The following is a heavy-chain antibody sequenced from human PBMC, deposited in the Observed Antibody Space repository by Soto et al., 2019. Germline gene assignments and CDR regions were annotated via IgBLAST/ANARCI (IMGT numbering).Heavy chain of an antibody. CDR2: ITSSSGYT. V-gene: IGHV3-11*06. CDR3: ARDLSRGIASYALDV. J-gene: IGHJ6*02. CDR1: GFIFSDYY. Sequence: QVQLVQSGGGMVRPGGSLTLTCEASGFIFSDYYMSWIRQAPGKGLEWVSYITSSSGYTNYADSVRGRFVVTRDNRKSSHSLEMSSLRGEDTAVYYCARDLSRGIASYALDVWGQGTTVTVAS. D-gene: IGHD3-16*01.